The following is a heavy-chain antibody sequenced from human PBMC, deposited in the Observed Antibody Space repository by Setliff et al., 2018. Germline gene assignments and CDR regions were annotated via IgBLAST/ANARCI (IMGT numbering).Heavy chain of an antibody. CDR2: ISGSGTTT. J-gene: IGHJ4*02. V-gene: IGHV3-23*01. CDR1: GFTFSNAW. Sequence: GGSLRLSCAASGFTFSNAWMSWVRQAPGKGLEWVSSISGSGTTTYYADSVKGRFTISRDNGENTLYLQMDSLRAEDTAVYYCAPHSRSSDWRALDYWGQGTLVTVSS. CDR3: APHSRSSDWRALDY. D-gene: IGHD2-2*01.